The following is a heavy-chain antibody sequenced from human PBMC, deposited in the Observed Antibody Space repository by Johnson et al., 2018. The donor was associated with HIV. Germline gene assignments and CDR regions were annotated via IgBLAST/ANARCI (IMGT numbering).Heavy chain of an antibody. V-gene: IGHV3-30*02. CDR1: GFTFSRYA. D-gene: IGHD1-26*01. CDR2: IRYDGSNK. CDR3: GKSRDLVGAGAFDI. J-gene: IGHJ3*02. Sequence: QVQLVESGGGVVQPGGSLRLSCAASGFTFSRYAMHWVRRAPGKGLEWVACIRYDGSNKYYVDSVKGRFTISRDNSKNTMYLQMNSLRPEDTSLYYCGKSRDLVGAGAFDIWGQGTMVTVSS.